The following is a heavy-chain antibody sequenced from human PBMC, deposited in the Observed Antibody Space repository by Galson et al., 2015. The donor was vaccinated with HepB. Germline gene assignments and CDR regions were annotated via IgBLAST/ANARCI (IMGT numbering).Heavy chain of an antibody. V-gene: IGHV1-46*01. CDR1: GYTFTSYY. CDR2: INPSGGST. Sequence: VKVSCKASGYTFTSYYMHWVRQAPGQGLGWMGIINPSGGSTSYAQKFQGGVTMTRDTSTSTVYMELSSLRSEDTAVCYCARDQNYGASFDYWGQGTLVTVSS. D-gene: IGHD4-17*01. CDR3: ARDQNYGASFDY. J-gene: IGHJ4*02.